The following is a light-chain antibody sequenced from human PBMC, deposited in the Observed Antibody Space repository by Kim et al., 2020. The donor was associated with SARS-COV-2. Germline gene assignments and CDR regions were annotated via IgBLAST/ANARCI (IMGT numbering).Light chain of an antibody. CDR3: CSYAGSTTSV. CDR2: EVN. V-gene: IGLV2-23*02. J-gene: IGLJ1*01. Sequence: GQSNTMSCTGTSSDVGSYNLVSSYQQHPGKAPKLMIYEVNKRPSGVSNRFSGSKSGNTASLTISGLQAEDEADYYCCSYAGSTTSVFGTGTKVTVL. CDR1: SSDVGSYNL.